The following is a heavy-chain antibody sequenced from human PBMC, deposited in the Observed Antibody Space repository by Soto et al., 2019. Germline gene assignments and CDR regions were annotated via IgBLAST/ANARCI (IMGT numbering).Heavy chain of an antibody. V-gene: IGHV3-23*01. CDR3: VKVSTFYDILTGYYSTNFFDP. CDR1: GFTFGNYA. Sequence: GGSLRLSCAASGFTFGNYAMTWVRQAPGKGLECVSRISGSSDGDITYYADSVKGRFTISRDNSKNTLYLQMNSLRPEDTAVYYCVKVSTFYDILTGYYSTNFFDPWGQGTLVTVS. CDR2: ISGSSDGDIT. D-gene: IGHD3-9*01. J-gene: IGHJ5*02.